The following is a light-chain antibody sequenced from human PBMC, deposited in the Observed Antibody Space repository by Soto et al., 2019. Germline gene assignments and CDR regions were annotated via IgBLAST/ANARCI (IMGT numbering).Light chain of an antibody. CDR3: SSYASSSTPLYV. V-gene: IGLV2-14*01. CDR1: RSDVGAYNY. CDR2: DVS. J-gene: IGLJ1*01. Sequence: QSALTQPASVSGSPGQSITISCAGTRSDVGAYNYVSWYQQHPGKAPKLLIYDVSNRPSGVSNRFSGSKSGNTASLTISGLQAEDEADYYCSSYASSSTPLYVFGTGTKVTVL.